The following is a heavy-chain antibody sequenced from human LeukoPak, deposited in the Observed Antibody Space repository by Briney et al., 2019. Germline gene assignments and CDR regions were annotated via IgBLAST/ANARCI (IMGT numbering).Heavy chain of an antibody. Sequence: PSETLSLTCTVSGGSISSSSYYWGWIRQPPGKGLEWIGSIYYSGSTYYNPSLKSRVTISVDTSKNQFSLKLSSVTAADTAVYYCARFGTTWIQLWSKGYFDLWGRGTLVTVSS. CDR1: GGSISSSSYY. CDR3: ARFGTTWIQLWSKGYFDL. V-gene: IGHV4-39*01. D-gene: IGHD5-18*01. CDR2: IYYSGST. J-gene: IGHJ2*01.